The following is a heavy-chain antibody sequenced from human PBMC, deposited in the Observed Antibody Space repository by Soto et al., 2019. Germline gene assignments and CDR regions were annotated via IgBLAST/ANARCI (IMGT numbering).Heavy chain of an antibody. CDR2: IKTDGSST. V-gene: IGHV3-74*01. Sequence: EVQLVESGGGLVQPGGSLRLSCAASGFSFSNYWIHWVRQAPGKGLVWVSRIKTDGSSTDYAASVKGRFTISRANAKNTLYLQMNSLTAEDTAVYYCAKREGNTYGLFHWGQGTLVTVSS. CDR1: GFSFSNYW. J-gene: IGHJ4*02. D-gene: IGHD5-18*01. CDR3: AKREGNTYGLFH.